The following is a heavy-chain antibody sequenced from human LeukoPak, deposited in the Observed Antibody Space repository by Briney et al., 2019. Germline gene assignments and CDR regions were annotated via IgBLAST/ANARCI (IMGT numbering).Heavy chain of an antibody. CDR3: AKDISGSGSYYLDY. D-gene: IGHD3-10*01. J-gene: IGHJ4*02. CDR1: EFTFSSYA. Sequence: GGSLRLSCAVSEFTFSSYAMHWVRQAPGKGLEWVSLISWDGGSTYYADSVKGRFTISRDNSKNSLYLQMNSLRAEDTALYYCAKDISGSGSYYLDYWGQGTLVTVSS. CDR2: ISWDGGST. V-gene: IGHV3-43D*03.